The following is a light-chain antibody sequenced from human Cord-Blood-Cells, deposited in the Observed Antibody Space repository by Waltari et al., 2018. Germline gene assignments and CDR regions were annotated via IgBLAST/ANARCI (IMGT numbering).Light chain of an antibody. CDR3: QQYNSYSG. CDR2: KAS. Sequence: DIQMTQSPSTLSASVGDRVTITCRASQSISSWLAWYQQKPGKAHKLLIYKASSLESGVPSRFSGSGSGTEFTLTISSLQPDDFATYYCQQYNSYSGFGQGTKVEIK. V-gene: IGKV1-5*03. J-gene: IGKJ1*01. CDR1: QSISSW.